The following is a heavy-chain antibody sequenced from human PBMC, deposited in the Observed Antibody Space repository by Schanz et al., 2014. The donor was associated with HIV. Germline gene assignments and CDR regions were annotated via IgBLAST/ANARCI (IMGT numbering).Heavy chain of an antibody. Sequence: QVHLVESGGGVAQPGRSLRLSCTASGFTFSSYGMHWVRQAPGKGLEWVAGISYDGSNKYYADSVKGRFTISRDNSKNTLYLQMNSLRAEDTAVYYCAKSLPIETATITYFDYWGQGTLVTVSS. CDR3: AKSLPIETATITYFDY. D-gene: IGHD1-20*01. J-gene: IGHJ4*02. CDR2: ISYDGSNK. V-gene: IGHV3-30*18. CDR1: GFTFSSYG.